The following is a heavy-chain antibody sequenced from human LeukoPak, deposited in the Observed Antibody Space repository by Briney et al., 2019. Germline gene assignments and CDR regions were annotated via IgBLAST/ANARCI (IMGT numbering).Heavy chain of an antibody. CDR2: IYYSGST. CDR3: ARREYSSGWLDY. J-gene: IGHJ4*02. Sequence: SETLSLTCTVSGGSISSYYRSWIRQPPGKGLEWIGYIYYSGSTNYNPSLKSRVTISVDTSKNQFSLKLSSVTAADTAVYYCARREYSSGWLDYWGQGTLVTVSS. V-gene: IGHV4-59*01. CDR1: GGSISSYY. D-gene: IGHD6-19*01.